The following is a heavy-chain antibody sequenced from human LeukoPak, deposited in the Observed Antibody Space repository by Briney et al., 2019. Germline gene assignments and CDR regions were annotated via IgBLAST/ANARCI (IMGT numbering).Heavy chain of an antibody. CDR3: TTDGVVVVAATPGFDY. V-gene: IGHV3-15*01. J-gene: IGHJ4*02. D-gene: IGHD2-15*01. CDR1: GFTFSNAW. CDR2: IKSKTDGGTT. Sequence: GGSLRLSCAASGFTFSNAWMSWVRQAPGKGLEWVGRIKSKTDGGTTDYAAPAKGRFTISRDDSKNTLYLQMNGLKTEDTAVYYCTTDGVVVVAATPGFDYWGQGTLVTVSS.